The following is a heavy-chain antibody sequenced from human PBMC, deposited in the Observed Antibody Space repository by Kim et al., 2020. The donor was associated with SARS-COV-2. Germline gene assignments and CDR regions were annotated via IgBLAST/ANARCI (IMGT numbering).Heavy chain of an antibody. CDR2: IYYSGST. CDR3: ASIVGGYDFWSGYSRHFDY. Sequence: SETLSLTCTVSGGSISSSSYYWGWIRQPPGKGLEWIGSIYYSGSTYYNPSLKSRVTISVDTSKNQFSLKLSSVTAADTAVYYCASIVGGYDFWSGYSRHFDYWGQGTLVTVSS. D-gene: IGHD3-3*01. V-gene: IGHV4-39*01. CDR1: GGSISSSSYY. J-gene: IGHJ4*02.